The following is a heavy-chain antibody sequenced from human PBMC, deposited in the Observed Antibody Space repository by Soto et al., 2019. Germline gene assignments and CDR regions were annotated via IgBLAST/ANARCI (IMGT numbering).Heavy chain of an antibody. V-gene: IGHV1-69*13. CDR1: GGTVSSYA. D-gene: IGHD6-6*01. J-gene: IGHJ4*02. CDR3: AGLSIAARGSVEGHNYFDY. CDR2: IIPIFGTA. Sequence: GPSVKVSCKASGGTVSSYAISWVRQAPGQGLEWMGGIIPIFGTANYAQKFQGRVTITADESASTAYMELSSLRSEDTAVYYCAGLSIAARGSVEGHNYFDYWGQGTLVTVSS.